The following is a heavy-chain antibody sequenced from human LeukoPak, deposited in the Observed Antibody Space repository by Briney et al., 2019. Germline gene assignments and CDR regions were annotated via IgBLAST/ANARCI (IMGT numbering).Heavy chain of an antibody. V-gene: IGHV3-30*02. Sequence: PGGSLRLSCAASGFTFSSYGMHWVRQAPGKGLEWVAFIRYDGSNKYYADSVKGRFTISRDNSKNTLYLQMNSLRAEDTAVYYCAKDPLGYCSSTSCSTPFAYWGQGTLVTVSS. CDR3: AKDPLGYCSSTSCSTPFAY. CDR2: IRYDGSNK. CDR1: GFTFSSYG. D-gene: IGHD2-2*01. J-gene: IGHJ4*02.